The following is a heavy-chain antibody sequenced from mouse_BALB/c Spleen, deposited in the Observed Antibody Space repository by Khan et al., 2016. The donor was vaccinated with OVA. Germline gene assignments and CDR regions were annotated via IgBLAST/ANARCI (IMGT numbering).Heavy chain of an antibody. CDR2: IAPGSGST. J-gene: IGHJ4*01. V-gene: IGHV1S41*01. CDR1: GHTFTSYW. Sequence: DLVKPGASVKLSCKASGHTFTSYWINWIKQRPGQGLEWIGRIAPGSGSTYYNEMFKGKATLTVDTSSSTAYIQLSSLSSEDSAVYCCARENYYGSSRYAMDYWGQGASVTVSS. CDR3: ARENYYGSSRYAMDY. D-gene: IGHD1-1*01.